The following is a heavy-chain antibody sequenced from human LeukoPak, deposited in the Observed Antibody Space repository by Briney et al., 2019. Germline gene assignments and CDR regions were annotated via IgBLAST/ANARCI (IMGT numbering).Heavy chain of an antibody. Sequence: ASVKVSCKASGYTFTSYGISWVRQAPGQGLEWMGWISAYNGNTNYAQKLQGRVTMTTDTSTSTAYTELRSLRSDDTAVYYCARAGNVVVPAAISEVGLWFEPWGQGTLVTVSS. CDR3: ARAGNVVVPAAISEVGLWFEP. CDR1: GYTFTSYG. D-gene: IGHD2-2*01. J-gene: IGHJ5*02. CDR2: ISAYNGNT. V-gene: IGHV1-18*01.